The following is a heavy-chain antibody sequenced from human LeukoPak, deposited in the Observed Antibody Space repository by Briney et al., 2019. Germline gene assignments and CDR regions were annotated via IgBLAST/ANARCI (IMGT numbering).Heavy chain of an antibody. Sequence: PGGSLRLSCAASGFTFSSYGMHWVRQAPGKGLEWVAVISYDGSNKYYADSVKGRFTISRDNSKNTLYLQMNSLRAEDTAVYYCCMAAAGTINNWGQGTLVTVS. CDR3: CMAAAGTINN. V-gene: IGHV3-30*03. CDR2: ISYDGSNK. J-gene: IGHJ4*02. CDR1: GFTFSSYG. D-gene: IGHD6-13*01.